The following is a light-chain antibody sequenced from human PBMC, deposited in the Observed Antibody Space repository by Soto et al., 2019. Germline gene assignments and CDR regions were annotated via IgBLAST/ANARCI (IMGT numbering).Light chain of an antibody. CDR1: QTISSW. Sequence: DIQMTQSPSTLSGSVGDRVTITSLANQTISSWLAWYQQKPGKAPKLXIYKASTLKSGVPSRVSGSGSWTEFTLTISSLQPDDFATDYCPQFNSYPITFGQGTRLEIK. CDR2: KAS. CDR3: PQFNSYPIT. V-gene: IGKV1-5*03. J-gene: IGKJ5*01.